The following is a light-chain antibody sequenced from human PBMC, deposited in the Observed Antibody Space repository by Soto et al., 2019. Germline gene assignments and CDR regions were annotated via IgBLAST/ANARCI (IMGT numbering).Light chain of an antibody. V-gene: IGLV2-14*03. Sequence: QSALTQPASVSGSPGQSITISCSGTSSDVGDYKFVSWYQQHPGKAPKLIIYDVTNRPSGVSNRFSGSKSGNTASLTISGLQAEDEADYYCTSYTSGRTANVLGTGTKVTVL. J-gene: IGLJ1*01. CDR2: DVT. CDR1: SSDVGDYKF. CDR3: TSYTSGRTANV.